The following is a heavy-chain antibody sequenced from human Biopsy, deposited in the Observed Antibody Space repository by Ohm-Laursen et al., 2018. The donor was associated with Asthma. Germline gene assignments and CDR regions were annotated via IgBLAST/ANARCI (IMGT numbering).Heavy chain of an antibody. Sequence: ASVKVSCKYLARTLNTYVIGWVRQAPGQGLEWKGGIKSVFGTTNYPQKFQDRVKITADDYTSTVYMELRSLRSEDTAVYYCARKAGSCISRTCYSLDFWGQGTLVTVSS. CDR3: ARKAGSCISRTCYSLDF. CDR1: ARTLNTYV. D-gene: IGHD2-2*01. J-gene: IGHJ4*02. V-gene: IGHV1-69*13. CDR2: IKSVFGTT.